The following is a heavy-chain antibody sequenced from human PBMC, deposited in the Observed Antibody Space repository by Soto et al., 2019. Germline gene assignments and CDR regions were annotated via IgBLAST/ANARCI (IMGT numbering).Heavy chain of an antibody. D-gene: IGHD6-6*01. Sequence: QVQLQESGPGLVKPSQTLSLTCTVSGGSISSGDYYWSWIRQPPGKGLEWIGYIYHSGSTYYNPSLKSRVTISVDTSKHPFSLKLSSVTAADTAVYYCARERPDGARLDPWGQGTLVTVSS. J-gene: IGHJ5*02. CDR3: ARERPDGARLDP. CDR2: IYHSGST. V-gene: IGHV4-30-4*01. CDR1: GGSISSGDYY.